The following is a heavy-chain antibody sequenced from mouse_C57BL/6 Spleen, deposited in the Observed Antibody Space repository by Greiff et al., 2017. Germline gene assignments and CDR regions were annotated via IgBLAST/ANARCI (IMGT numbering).Heavy chain of an antibody. J-gene: IGHJ3*01. CDR1: GFNIKDDY. CDR3: TTGCKGFAY. Sequence: VQLQQSGAELVRPGASVKLSCTASGFNIKDDYMHWVKQRPEQGLAWIGWIDPENGDTEYASKFQGQATLTADTSSNTAYLQLSSLTSEDTAVYYCTTGCKGFAYWGQGTLVTVSA. D-gene: IGHD3-3*01. V-gene: IGHV14-4*01. CDR2: IDPENGDT.